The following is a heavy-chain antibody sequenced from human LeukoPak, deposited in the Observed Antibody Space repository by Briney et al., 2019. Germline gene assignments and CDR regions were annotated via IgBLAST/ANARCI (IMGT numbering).Heavy chain of an antibody. CDR3: ARDRKGTWDIVVVPAAKNWFDP. CDR1: GGTFSSYA. Sequence: GASVKVSCKASGGTFSSYAISWVRQAPGQGLEWMGGIIPIFGTANYAQKFQGRVTITADESTSTAYMELSSLRSEDTAVYYCARDRKGTWDIVVVPAAKNWFDPWGQGTLVTVSS. D-gene: IGHD2-2*01. J-gene: IGHJ5*02. CDR2: IIPIFGTA. V-gene: IGHV1-69*01.